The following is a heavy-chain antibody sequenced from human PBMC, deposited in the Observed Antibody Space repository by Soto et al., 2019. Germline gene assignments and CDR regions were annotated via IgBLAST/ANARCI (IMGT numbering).Heavy chain of an antibody. D-gene: IGHD5-18*01. V-gene: IGHV3-23*01. Sequence: GGSLRLSCAASGFTFSSYAMSWVRQAPGKGLEWVSAISGSGGSTYYADSVKGRFTISRDNSKNTLYLQMNSLRAEDTAVYYCAKDHLDTAMVYDAFDIWGQGTMVTVSS. J-gene: IGHJ3*02. CDR3: AKDHLDTAMVYDAFDI. CDR2: ISGSGGST. CDR1: GFTFSSYA.